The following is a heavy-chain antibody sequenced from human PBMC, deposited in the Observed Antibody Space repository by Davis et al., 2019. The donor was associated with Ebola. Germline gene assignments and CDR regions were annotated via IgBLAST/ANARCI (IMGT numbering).Heavy chain of an antibody. Sequence: SETLSLTCAVSGGSISSSNWWSWVRQPPGKGLEWIGEINHSGSTNYNPSLKSRVTISVDTSKNQFSLKLSSVTAADTAVYYCARTPPTVRIFDYWGQGTLVTVSS. V-gene: IGHV4-4*02. CDR3: ARTPPTVRIFDY. CDR1: GGSISSSNW. CDR2: INHSGST. D-gene: IGHD4-17*01. J-gene: IGHJ4*02.